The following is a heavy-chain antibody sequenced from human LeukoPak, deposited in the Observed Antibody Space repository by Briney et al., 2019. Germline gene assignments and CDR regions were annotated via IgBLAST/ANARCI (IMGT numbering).Heavy chain of an antibody. CDR1: GYSFTSYW. J-gene: IGHJ6*02. CDR2: IDPSDSYI. V-gene: IGHV5-10-1*01. CDR3: ARQRFDYGYGMDV. Sequence: GASVKISCKGSGYSFTSYWISWVRQMPGKGLEWMGRIDPSDSYINYSPSFQGHVTISADKSISTAYLQWSSLKASGTAMYYCARQRFDYGYGMDVWGQGTTVTVSS. D-gene: IGHD3-16*01.